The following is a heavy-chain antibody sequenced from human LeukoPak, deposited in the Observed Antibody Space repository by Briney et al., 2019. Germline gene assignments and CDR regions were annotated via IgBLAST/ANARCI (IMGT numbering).Heavy chain of an antibody. J-gene: IGHJ6*03. D-gene: IGHD4-17*01. V-gene: IGHV3-48*03. CDR2: ISSSGSTK. CDR3: AREGFDDGDSHRGLTGYMDV. CDR1: GFTFSSYE. Sequence: QPGGSLRLSCAASGFTFSSYEMNWVRQAPGKGLEWVSYISSSGSTKYHADSVKGRFTISRDNAKNSLYLQVISLRAEDTAVYYRAREGFDDGDSHRGLTGYMDVWGKGTTVTVSS.